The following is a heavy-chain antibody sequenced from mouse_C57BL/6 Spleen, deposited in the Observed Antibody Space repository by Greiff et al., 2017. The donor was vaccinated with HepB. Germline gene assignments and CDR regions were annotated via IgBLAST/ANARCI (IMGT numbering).Heavy chain of an antibody. CDR1: GFTFSDYY. J-gene: IGHJ2*01. D-gene: IGHD1-1*01. CDR3: ARETPYYYGSSYAGYFDY. CDR2: INYDGSST. V-gene: IGHV5-16*01. Sequence: EVHLVESEGGLVQPGSSMKLSCTASGFTFSDYYMAWVRQVPEKGLEWVANINYDGSSTYYLDSLKSRFIISRDNAKNILYLQMSSLKSEDTATYYCARETPYYYGSSYAGYFDYWGQGTTLTVSS.